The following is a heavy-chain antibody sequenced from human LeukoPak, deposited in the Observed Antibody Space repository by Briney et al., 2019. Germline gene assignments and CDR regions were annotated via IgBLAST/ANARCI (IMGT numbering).Heavy chain of an antibody. Sequence: SETLSLTCTVSGYSISSGFYWGWIRPPPGKGLEWIGNVYHGGSSYYNPSLKSRVTISVDTSKNQFSLNLYSVTAADTAVYYCARRVGSSDCFDYWGQGTLVTVSS. CDR3: ARRVGSSDCFDY. CDR2: VYHGGSS. CDR1: GYSISSGFY. V-gene: IGHV4-38-2*02. J-gene: IGHJ4*02. D-gene: IGHD6-6*01.